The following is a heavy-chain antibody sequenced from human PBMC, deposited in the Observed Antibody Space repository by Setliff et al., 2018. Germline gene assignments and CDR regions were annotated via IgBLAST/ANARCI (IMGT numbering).Heavy chain of an antibody. Sequence: ASVKVSCKASGYTFTGYYMHWVRQAPGQGLEWMGWINPNSGGTNYAQKFQGWVTMTRDTSISTAYLQWSSLKASDTAMYYCARHTVEPGFDYWGQGTLVTVSS. CDR1: GYTFTGYY. CDR3: ARHTVEPGFDY. V-gene: IGHV1-2*04. CDR2: INPNSGGT. J-gene: IGHJ4*02. D-gene: IGHD4-17*01.